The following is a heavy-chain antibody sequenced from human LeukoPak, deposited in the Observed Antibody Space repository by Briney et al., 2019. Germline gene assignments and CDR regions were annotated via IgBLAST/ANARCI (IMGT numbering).Heavy chain of an antibody. CDR3: ARASYSYDINGWVPFDY. V-gene: IGHV4-59*08. CDR1: GGSISSYY. CDR2: IYYTGST. D-gene: IGHD3-22*01. Sequence: PSETLSLTCTVSGGSISSYYWSWIRQPPGNGLEWIGYIYYTGSTNYNPSLKSRVTISGDTSKNQFSLRLSSVTAADTAVYYCARASYSYDINGWVPFDYWGQGTLVTVSS. J-gene: IGHJ4*02.